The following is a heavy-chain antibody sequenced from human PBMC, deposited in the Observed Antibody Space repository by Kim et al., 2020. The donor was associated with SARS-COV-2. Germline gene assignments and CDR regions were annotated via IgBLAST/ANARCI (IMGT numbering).Heavy chain of an antibody. CDR2: ISYDGSNK. CDR1: GFTFSSYG. Sequence: GGSLRLSCAASGFTFSSYGMHWVRQAPGKGLEWVAVISYDGSNKYYADSVKGRFTISRDNSKNTLYLQMNSLRAEDTAVYYCAKDVYGSGPGAFDIWGQGTMVTVSS. D-gene: IGHD3-10*01. V-gene: IGHV3-30*18. CDR3: AKDVYGSGPGAFDI. J-gene: IGHJ3*02.